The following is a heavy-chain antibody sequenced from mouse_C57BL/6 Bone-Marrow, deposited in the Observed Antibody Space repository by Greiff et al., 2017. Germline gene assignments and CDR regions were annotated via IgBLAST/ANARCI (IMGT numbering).Heavy chain of an antibody. CDR2: IWSGGST. CDR1: GFSLTSYG. V-gene: IGHV2-2*01. Sequence: VHLVESGPGLVQPSQSLSITCTVSGFSLTSYGVHWVRQSPGKGLEWLGVIWSGGSTDYNAAFISRLSISKDNSKSQVFFKMNSLQADDTAIYYCARKEGDYAMDYWGQGTSVTVSS. CDR3: ARKEGDYAMDY. J-gene: IGHJ4*01.